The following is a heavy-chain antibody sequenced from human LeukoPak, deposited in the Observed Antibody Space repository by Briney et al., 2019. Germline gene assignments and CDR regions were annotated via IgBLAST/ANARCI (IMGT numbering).Heavy chain of an antibody. J-gene: IGHJ4*02. V-gene: IGHV4-30-2*01. CDR3: ARTTVTVSHFDY. D-gene: IGHD4-17*01. CDR1: GGSISSGGYS. Sequence: SQTLSLTCAVSGGSISSGGYSWSWIRQPPGKGLEWIGYIYHSGSTYYNPSLKSRVTISVDRSKNQFSLKLSSVTAADTAVYYCARTTVTVSHFDYWGQGTLVTVSS. CDR2: IYHSGST.